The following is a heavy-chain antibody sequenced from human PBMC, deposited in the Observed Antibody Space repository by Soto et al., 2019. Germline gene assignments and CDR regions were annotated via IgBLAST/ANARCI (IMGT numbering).Heavy chain of an antibody. Sequence: QVQLVESGGGVVQPGRSLRLSCAVSGFTVSTYCMHWVRQAPGKGLEWVAVISRDGGTKYYADSVKGRFTISRDNSRNALVLEMNSRRGDDMAVYYCTGEVASGYWGQGTLVTVSS. D-gene: IGHD2-8*02. CDR3: TGEVASGY. CDR2: ISRDGGTK. V-gene: IGHV3-30*03. CDR1: GFTVSTYC. J-gene: IGHJ4*02.